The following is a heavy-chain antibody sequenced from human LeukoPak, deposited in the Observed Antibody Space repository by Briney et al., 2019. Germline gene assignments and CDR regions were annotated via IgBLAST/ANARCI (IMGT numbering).Heavy chain of an antibody. CDR1: GITFSNYN. D-gene: IGHD3-22*01. CDR2: ITSSSSYT. V-gene: IGHV3-21*03. Sequence: GGSLRLSCAAPGITFSNYNMNWVRQAPGKGLEWISSITSSSSYTFYADPVKGRFTISRDNAKNSLYLQMNSLKTEDTAVYYCIRTYNYDSSDYWGQGTLVTVSS. J-gene: IGHJ4*02. CDR3: IRTYNYDSSDY.